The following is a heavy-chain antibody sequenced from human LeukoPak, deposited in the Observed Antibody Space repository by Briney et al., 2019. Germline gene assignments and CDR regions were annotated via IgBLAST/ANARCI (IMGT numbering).Heavy chain of an antibody. CDR2: IYYSGST. CDR1: GGSISSHY. D-gene: IGHD3-10*01. V-gene: IGHV4-59*11. J-gene: IGHJ5*02. CDR3: ARVQDPYFYGSGTNWFDP. Sequence: SETLSLTCTVSGGSISSHYWSWIRQPPGKGLEWIGYIYYSGSTNYNPSLKSRVTISVDTSKNHFFPKLSTVTAADTAVYYCARVQDPYFYGSGTNWFDPWGQGTLVTVSS.